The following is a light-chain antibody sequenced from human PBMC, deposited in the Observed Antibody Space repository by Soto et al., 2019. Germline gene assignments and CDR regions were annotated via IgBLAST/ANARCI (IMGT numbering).Light chain of an antibody. J-gene: IGKJ3*01. Sequence: DIVMTQSPDSLSASLGERATINCKSSQSVLYISNNKNYLAWYQQKPGQPPKLLIYWASTRESGVPDRVTGGGSGTDFTLTISSLQAEDVAVYYCQQYYSSPFTFGPGTKVDI. CDR2: WAS. CDR1: QSVLYISNNKNY. V-gene: IGKV4-1*01. CDR3: QQYYSSPFT.